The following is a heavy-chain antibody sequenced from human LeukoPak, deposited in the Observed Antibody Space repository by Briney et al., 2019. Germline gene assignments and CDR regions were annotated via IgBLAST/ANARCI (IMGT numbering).Heavy chain of an antibody. V-gene: IGHV3-23*01. D-gene: IGHD3-3*01. Sequence: GGSLRLSCAASGFTFSSYAMSWVRQAPGKGLEWVSAISGSGGSTYYADSVKGRFTISGDNSKNTLYLQMNSLRAEDTAVYYCTTDSPDLRFYDAFDIWGQGTMVTVSS. J-gene: IGHJ3*02. CDR2: ISGSGGST. CDR1: GFTFSSYA. CDR3: TTDSPDLRFYDAFDI.